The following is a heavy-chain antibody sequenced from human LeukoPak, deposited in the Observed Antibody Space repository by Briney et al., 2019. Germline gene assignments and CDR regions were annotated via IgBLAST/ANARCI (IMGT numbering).Heavy chain of an antibody. Sequence: SETLSLTCTVSGGSNNSYYWSWIRHPPGKGLEWIGYTHPSGNTNYSPSLKSRVTISIDMSRNQFSLKLSSVTAADTAVYYCARKAPKKGWFDPWGQGTLVTVSS. V-gene: IGHV4-4*09. CDR2: THPSGNT. J-gene: IGHJ5*02. CDR3: ARKAPKKGWFDP. CDR1: GGSNNSYY.